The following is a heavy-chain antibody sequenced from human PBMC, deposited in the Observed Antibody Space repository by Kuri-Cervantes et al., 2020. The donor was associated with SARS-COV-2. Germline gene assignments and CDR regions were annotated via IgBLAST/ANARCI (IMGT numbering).Heavy chain of an antibody. J-gene: IGHJ6*02. D-gene: IGHD1-26*01. CDR2: IIPIFGTA. CDR3: ARYLWRYRERDYYYYGMDV. Sequence: SVKVSCKASGGTFSSYGISWVRQAPGQGLEWMGGIIPIFGTANYAQKFQGRVTITADESTSTAYMEPSSLRSEDTAVYYCARYLWRYRERDYYYYGMDVWGQGTTVTVSS. CDR1: GGTFSSYG. V-gene: IGHV1-69*13.